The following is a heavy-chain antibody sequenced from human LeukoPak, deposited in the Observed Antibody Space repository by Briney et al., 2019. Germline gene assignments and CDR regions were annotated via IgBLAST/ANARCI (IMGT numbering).Heavy chain of an antibody. CDR3: ARVRGLYSSSWVGDY. D-gene: IGHD6-6*01. CDR1: GYTFTGYY. CDR2: ISAYNGNT. J-gene: IGHJ4*02. Sequence: GASVKVSCKASGYTFTGYYMHWVRQAPGQGLEWMGWISAYNGNTNYAQKLQGRVTMTTDTSTSTAYMELRSLRSDDTAVYYCARVRGLYSSSWVGDYWGQGTLVTVSS. V-gene: IGHV1-18*04.